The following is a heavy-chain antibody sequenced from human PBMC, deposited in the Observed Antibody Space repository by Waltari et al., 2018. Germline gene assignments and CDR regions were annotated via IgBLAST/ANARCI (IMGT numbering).Heavy chain of an antibody. CDR2: ISTDASDT. D-gene: IGHD1-1*01. CDR1: GFTFSSFW. CDR3: ARVSRRTYRSPVPGRHYYYGMDV. J-gene: IGHJ6*02. Sequence: EEQLVESGGGLVQPGDSLRLSCAASGFTFSSFWMNWVRQAPAKGPPWVSRISTDASDTTYADSVKGRFTISRDNARNTLYLQMNRLRAEDTAVYFCARVSRRTYRSPVPGRHYYYGMDVWGQGTTVTVSS. V-gene: IGHV3-74*03.